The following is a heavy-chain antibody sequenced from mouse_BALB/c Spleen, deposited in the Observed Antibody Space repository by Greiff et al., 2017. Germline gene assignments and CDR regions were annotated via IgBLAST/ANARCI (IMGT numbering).Heavy chain of an antibody. Sequence: QVQLKESGAELARPGASVKLSCKASGYTFTSYWMQWVKQRPGQGLEWIGAIYPGDGDTRYTQKFKGKATLTADKSSSTAYMQLSSLASEDSAVYYCARGTVFDYFDYWGQGTTLTVSS. CDR2: IYPGDGDT. V-gene: IGHV1-87*01. CDR1: GYTFTSYW. CDR3: ARGTVFDYFDY. J-gene: IGHJ2*01. D-gene: IGHD3-3*01.